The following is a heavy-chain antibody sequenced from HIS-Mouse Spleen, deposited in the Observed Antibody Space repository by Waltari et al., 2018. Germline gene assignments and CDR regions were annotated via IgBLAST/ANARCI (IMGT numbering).Heavy chain of an antibody. CDR1: GGTFSSYA. Sequence: QVQLVQSGAEVTKPGSSVKVSCKASGGTFSSYAISWVRQAPGQGLEWMGRIIPILGIANYAQKFQGRVTITADKSTSTAYMELSSLRSEDTAVYYCARGSIAARREDDAFDIWGQGTMVTVSS. J-gene: IGHJ3*02. V-gene: IGHV1-69*04. CDR2: IIPILGIA. CDR3: ARGSIAARREDDAFDI. D-gene: IGHD6-6*01.